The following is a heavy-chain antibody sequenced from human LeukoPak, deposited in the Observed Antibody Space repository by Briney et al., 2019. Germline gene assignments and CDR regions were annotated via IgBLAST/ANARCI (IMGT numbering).Heavy chain of an antibody. V-gene: IGHV4-59*01. Sequence: SETLSLTCTVSDGSITNYDWSWVRQPSGKGLEFIGHVHYSGTANYNPSLRSRVTISTDTSKKHFFLKLKSVTAADTAVYYCARGYGDFRVEGRYFHSWGQGTLVTVSS. CDR1: DGSITNYD. CDR3: ARGYGDFRVEGRYFHS. CDR2: VHYSGTA. D-gene: IGHD4-17*01. J-gene: IGHJ4*02.